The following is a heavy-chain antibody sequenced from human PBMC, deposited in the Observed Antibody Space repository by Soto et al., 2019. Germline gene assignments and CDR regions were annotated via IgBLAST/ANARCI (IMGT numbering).Heavy chain of an antibody. CDR3: AKGALGYCHHGICYQHSDY. CDR2: MDRISSRT. J-gene: IGHJ4*02. V-gene: IGHV3-23*05. CDR1: ELPFATYA. Sequence: DVQMLESGGGLVQPGGSLGLSCEVFELPFATYAISWVGQAPGKGLEWASTMDRISSRTHYPDSVKGRFTISRDNSKNTLYLQTNSLRVEDTAVYYCAKGALGYCHHGICYQHSDYWGQGTLVTVSS. D-gene: IGHD2-8*01.